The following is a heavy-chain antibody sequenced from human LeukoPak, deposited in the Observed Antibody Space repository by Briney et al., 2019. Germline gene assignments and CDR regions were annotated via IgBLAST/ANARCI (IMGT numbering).Heavy chain of an antibody. CDR1: GGTFSSYT. Sequence: SVKVSCKASGGTFSSYTISWVRQAPGQGLEWMGRIIPILGIANYAQEFQGRVTITADKSTSTAYMELSSLRSEDTAVYYCARVSDYYYMDVWGKGTTVTVSS. CDR3: ARVSDYYYMDV. V-gene: IGHV1-69*02. CDR2: IIPILGIA. J-gene: IGHJ6*03.